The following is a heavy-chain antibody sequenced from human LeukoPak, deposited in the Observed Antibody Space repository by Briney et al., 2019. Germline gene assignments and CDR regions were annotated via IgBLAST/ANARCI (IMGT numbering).Heavy chain of an antibody. J-gene: IGHJ5*02. V-gene: IGHV4-59*01. CDR1: GGSISSYY. CDR3: ARGLWFGELWSWFDP. CDR2: IYYSGST. D-gene: IGHD3-10*01. Sequence: SETLSLTCTVSGGSISSYYWSWIRQPPGKGLQWIGYIYYSGSTNYNPSLKSRVTISVDTSKNQFSLKLSSVTAADTAVYYCARGLWFGELWSWFDPWGQGTLVTVSS.